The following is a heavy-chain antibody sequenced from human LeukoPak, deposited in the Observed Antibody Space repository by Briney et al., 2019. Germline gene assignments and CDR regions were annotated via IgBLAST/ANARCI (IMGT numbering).Heavy chain of an antibody. J-gene: IGHJ4*02. D-gene: IGHD3-9*01. CDR1: GISFRSYG. CDR3: ATDISTHYFGS. Sequence: PGGSLRLSCAASGISFRSYGMHWVRQAPGKGLEWVTFIWYDASNKYYAESVKGRFTISRDNSRNTVFLQMNSLRAEDTAIYHCATDISTHYFGSWGQGTLVTVSS. V-gene: IGHV3-30*02. CDR2: IWYDASNK.